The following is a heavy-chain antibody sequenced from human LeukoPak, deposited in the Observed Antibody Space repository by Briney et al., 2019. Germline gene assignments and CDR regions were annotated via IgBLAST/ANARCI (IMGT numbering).Heavy chain of an antibody. J-gene: IGHJ4*02. CDR2: IWYDGSNK. V-gene: IGHV3-33*01. CDR1: GFTFSSYG. D-gene: IGHD1-1*01. Sequence: GGSLRLSCAASGFTFSSYGMHWVRQAPGKGLEWVAVIWYDGSNKYYADSVKGRFTISRDNSKNTLYLQMNSLRAEDTAVYYCARGTSGGYEGDYWGQGTLVTASS. CDR3: ARGTSGGYEGDY.